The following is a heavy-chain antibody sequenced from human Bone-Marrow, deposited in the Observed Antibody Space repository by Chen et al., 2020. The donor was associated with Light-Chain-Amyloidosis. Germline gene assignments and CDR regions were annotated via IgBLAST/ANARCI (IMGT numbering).Heavy chain of an antibody. CDR3: ARSNVRFYFYY. CDR1: GFSLNTNEMR. V-gene: IGHV2-70*04. Sequence: QVTLKESGPALLRPTQTLTLTCTFSGFSLNTNEMRVSWIRQPPGKALEWLAHIDGDDDKFYSSSLETRLTISKDTSRNHVVLTMPNMDPVDTATYFCARSNVRFYFYYWGQGTVVTVSS. CDR2: IDGDDDK. D-gene: IGHD3-3*01. J-gene: IGHJ4*02.